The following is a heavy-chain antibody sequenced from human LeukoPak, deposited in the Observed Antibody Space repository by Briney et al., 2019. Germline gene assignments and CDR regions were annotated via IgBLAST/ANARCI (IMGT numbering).Heavy chain of an antibody. CDR2: IYFDGSSE. J-gene: IGHJ3*02. V-gene: IGHV3-33*01. D-gene: IGHD3-16*01. CDR3: ARYDGTKGAFDI. CDR1: GFTFSSYG. Sequence: SGWSLRLSCAASGFTFSSYGMHWVRQAPGKGLEWVAGIYFDGSSEYHADSVRGRFTISRDNSKNTLYLQMNSLRAEDVAVYYCARYDGTKGAFDIWGQGTMVTVSS.